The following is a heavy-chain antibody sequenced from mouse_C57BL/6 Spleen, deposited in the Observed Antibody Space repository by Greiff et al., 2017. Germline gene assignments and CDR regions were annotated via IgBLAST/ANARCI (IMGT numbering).Heavy chain of an antibody. J-gene: IGHJ4*01. Sequence: VQLQQSGPELVKPGASVKISCKASGYAFSSSWMNWVKQRPGKGLEWIGRIYPGDGDTNYNGKFKGKATLTADKSSSTAYMQLSSLTSEDSAVYFCARGDYYGHAMDYWGQGTSVTVSA. V-gene: IGHV1-82*01. CDR1: GYAFSSSW. CDR3: ARGDYYGHAMDY. CDR2: IYPGDGDT. D-gene: IGHD1-1*01.